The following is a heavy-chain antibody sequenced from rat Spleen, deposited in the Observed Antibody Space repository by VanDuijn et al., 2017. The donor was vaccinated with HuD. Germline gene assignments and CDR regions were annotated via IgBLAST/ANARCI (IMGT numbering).Heavy chain of an antibody. J-gene: IGHJ3*01. Sequence: EVQLQESGPGLVKPSQSLSLTCSVTGYSITSNYWGWIRKFPGNKMEWIGHISYSGSTSYNPSLKSRISITRDTSKNQFFLQVNSVSSEDTATYYCARQDNYVGFAYWGQGTLVTVSS. CDR2: ISYSGST. CDR3: ARQDNYVGFAY. CDR1: GYSITSNY. D-gene: IGHD1-10*01. V-gene: IGHV3-1*01.